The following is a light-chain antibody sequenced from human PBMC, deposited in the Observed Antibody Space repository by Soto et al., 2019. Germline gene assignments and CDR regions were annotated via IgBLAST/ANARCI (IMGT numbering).Light chain of an antibody. CDR3: QKSYSTPWT. J-gene: IGKJ1*01. CDR2: AAS. CDR1: QSISSY. Sequence: DIQMTQTPSTLSASVGDRVTITCRASQSISSYLNWYQQKPGKAPKLLIYAASSLQSGVPSRFSGSGSGTDFTLTIRSLQPEDFATYYCQKSYSTPWTFGQGTKVDIK. V-gene: IGKV1-39*01.